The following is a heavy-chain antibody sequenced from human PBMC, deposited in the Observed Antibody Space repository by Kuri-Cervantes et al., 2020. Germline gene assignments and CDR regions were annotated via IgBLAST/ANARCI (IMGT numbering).Heavy chain of an antibody. CDR2: IVVGSGNT. CDR1: GFTFTSSA. D-gene: IGHD1-1*01. J-gene: IGHJ5*02. V-gene: IGHV1-58*01. Sequence: SVKVSCKASGFTFTSSAVQWVRQARGQRLEWIGWIVVGSGNTNYAQKFQERVTITRDMSTSTAYMELRSLRSDDTAVYYCARHLRRPIQLERRFGSNWFDPWGQGTLVTVSS. CDR3: ARHLRRPIQLERRFGSNWFDP.